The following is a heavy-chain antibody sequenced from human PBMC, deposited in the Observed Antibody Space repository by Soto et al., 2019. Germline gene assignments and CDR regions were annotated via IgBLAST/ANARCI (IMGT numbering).Heavy chain of an antibody. J-gene: IGHJ4*02. D-gene: IGHD4-17*01. CDR1: GGSISSGGYS. V-gene: IGHV4-30-2*01. Sequence: LSLTCAVSGGSISSGGYSWSWIRQPPGKVLEWIGYIYHSGSTYYNPSLKSRVTISVDRSKNQFSLKLSSVTASDTAVYYCASGPIGDYTDGFDYWGQGTLVTVSS. CDR2: IYHSGST. CDR3: ASGPIGDYTDGFDY.